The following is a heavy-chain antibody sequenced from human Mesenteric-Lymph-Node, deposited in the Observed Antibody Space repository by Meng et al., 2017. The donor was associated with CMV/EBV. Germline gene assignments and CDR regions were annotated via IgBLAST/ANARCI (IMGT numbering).Heavy chain of an antibody. V-gene: IGHV1-69*06. CDR1: GGPFSSYA. CDR2: IIPIFGTA. CDR3: AKDSLTVTKLGRWFDP. J-gene: IGHJ5*02. Sequence: SGGPFSSYAIIWVRQAPGQGLEWMGGIIPIFGTANYAQKFQGRVTITADKSTSTAYMELSSLRSEDTAVYYCAKDSLTVTKLGRWFDPWGQGTLVTVSS. D-gene: IGHD4-17*01.